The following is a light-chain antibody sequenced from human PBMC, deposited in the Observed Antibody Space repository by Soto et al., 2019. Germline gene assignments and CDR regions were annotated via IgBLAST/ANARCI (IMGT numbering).Light chain of an antibody. CDR2: AAS. Sequence: DIQLTHSPSFLSASVGDSVTITCRASQGISSYLAWYQQNPGQAPKLLIYAASPLQSGAPSRFSGSGSGTEFTLKICSLQPEDSATYFCQQLYTFPGTCGQGTRVEIK. CDR3: QQLYTFPGT. J-gene: IGKJ1*01. CDR1: QGISSY. V-gene: IGKV1-9*01.